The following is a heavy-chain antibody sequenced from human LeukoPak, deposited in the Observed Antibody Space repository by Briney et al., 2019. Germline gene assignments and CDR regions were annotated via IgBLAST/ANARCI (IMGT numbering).Heavy chain of an antibody. Sequence: SETLSLTCTVSAYSISSGYYWGWIRQPPGKGLEWIGSIYHSGSTYYNPSLKSRVTISVDTSKNQFSLKLSSVTAADTAVYYCARGSLQQLVPGYNWFDPWGQGTLVTVSS. D-gene: IGHD6-6*01. CDR3: ARGSLQQLVPGYNWFDP. CDR1: AYSISSGYY. CDR2: IYHSGST. V-gene: IGHV4-38-2*02. J-gene: IGHJ5*02.